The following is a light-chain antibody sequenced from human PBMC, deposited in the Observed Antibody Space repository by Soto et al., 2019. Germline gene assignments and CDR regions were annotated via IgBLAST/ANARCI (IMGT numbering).Light chain of an antibody. CDR3: SSYTSSSTDVV. V-gene: IGLV2-14*01. CDR1: SSDVGGYNY. CDR2: DVS. J-gene: IGLJ2*01. Sequence: QSALTQPASVSGSPGPSITISCTGTSSDVGGYNYVSWYQQHPGKAPKLMIYDVSNRPSGVSNRFSGSKAGNTASQTISGVQAEDEDDYYCSSYTSSSTDVVFGGGTKLTVL.